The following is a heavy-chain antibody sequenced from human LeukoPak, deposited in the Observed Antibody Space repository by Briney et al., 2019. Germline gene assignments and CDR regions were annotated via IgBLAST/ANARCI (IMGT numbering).Heavy chain of an antibody. CDR1: GFTSGDYS. V-gene: IGHV3-49*04. Sequence: GGSLRLSCTASGFTSGDYSMNCVRQDPGKGQEWVGFIRSKAYGGTTEYAASVKGRFTISRDDSKSIAYQQMNSLKTEDTAVYYCTRGRRATHDYWGQGTLVTVSS. D-gene: IGHD1-26*01. J-gene: IGHJ4*02. CDR2: IRSKAYGGTT. CDR3: TRGRRATHDY.